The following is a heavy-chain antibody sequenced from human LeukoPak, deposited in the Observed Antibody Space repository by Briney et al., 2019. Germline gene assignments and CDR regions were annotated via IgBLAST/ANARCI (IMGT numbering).Heavy chain of an antibody. CDR2: IRYDGSNK. J-gene: IGHJ4*02. D-gene: IGHD3-9*01. Sequence: GGSLRLSCAASGFTFSSYAMSWVRQAPGKGLEWVAFIRYDGSNKYYADSVKGRFTISRDNSKNTLYLQMNSLRVEDTAVYYCARDSATGYYSDYWGQGTLVTVSS. V-gene: IGHV3-30*02. CDR1: GFTFSSYA. CDR3: ARDSATGYYSDY.